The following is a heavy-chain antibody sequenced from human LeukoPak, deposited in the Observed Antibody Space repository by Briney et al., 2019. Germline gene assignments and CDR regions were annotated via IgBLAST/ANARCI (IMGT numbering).Heavy chain of an antibody. CDR2: IYYSGST. V-gene: IGHV4-59*01. D-gene: IGHD3-22*01. J-gene: IGHJ4*02. CDR1: GGSISSYY. CDR3: ARGGNYYDSSGYYYFDY. Sequence: SETLSLTCTVSGGSISSYYWSWIRQPPGKGLEWIGYIYYSGSTNYNPSLKSRVTISVDTSKNQFSLKLSPVTAADTAVYYCARGGNYYDSSGYYYFDYWGQGTLVTVSS.